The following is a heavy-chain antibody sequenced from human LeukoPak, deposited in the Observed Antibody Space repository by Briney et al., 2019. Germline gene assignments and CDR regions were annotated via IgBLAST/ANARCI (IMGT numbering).Heavy chain of an antibody. V-gene: IGHV3-66*01. CDR3: ARGGSVDAFDI. J-gene: IGHJ3*02. CDR2: IYSGGDT. CDR1: GLTVRNNY. Sequence: GGSLRLSCAASGLTVRNNYMNWVRQAPGKGLEWVSVIYSGGDTYYADSVKGRFTISRDNSKNTLYLQMNSLRAEDTAVYYCARGGSVDAFDIWGLGTMVTVSS.